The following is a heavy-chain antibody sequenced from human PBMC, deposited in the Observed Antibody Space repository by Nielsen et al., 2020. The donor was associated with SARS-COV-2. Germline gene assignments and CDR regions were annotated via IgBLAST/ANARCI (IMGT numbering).Heavy chain of an antibody. Sequence: GESLKISCAASGFTFSSYWMSWVRQAPGKGLEWVANIKQDGSEKYYVDSVKGRFTISRDNAKNSLYLQMNSLRAEDTAVYYCARGGITSGGWFDPWGQGTLVTVSS. J-gene: IGHJ5*02. CDR3: ARGGITSGGWFDP. CDR2: IKQDGSEK. V-gene: IGHV3-7*03. D-gene: IGHD2-2*01. CDR1: GFTFSSYW.